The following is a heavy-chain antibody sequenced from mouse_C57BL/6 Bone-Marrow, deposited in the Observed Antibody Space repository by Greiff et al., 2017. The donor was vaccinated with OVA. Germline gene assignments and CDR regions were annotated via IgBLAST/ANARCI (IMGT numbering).Heavy chain of an antibody. D-gene: IGHD2-3*01. CDR1: GYTFTTYP. CDR2: FHPYNDDT. CDR3: AGRWLPYWYFDV. Sequence: VQLQQSGPELVKPGASVKMSCKASGYTFTTYPIEWMKQNHGKSLEWIGNFHPYNDDTKYNEKFKGKATLTVEKSSSTVYLELSRLTSDDSAVYYCAGRWLPYWYFDVWGTGTTVTVSS. V-gene: IGHV1-47*01. J-gene: IGHJ1*03.